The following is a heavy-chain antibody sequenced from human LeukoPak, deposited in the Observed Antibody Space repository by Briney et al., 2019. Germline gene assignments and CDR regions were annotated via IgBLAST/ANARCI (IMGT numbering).Heavy chain of an antibody. Sequence: PSQTLSLTCTVSGDSISSGDYYWSWIRQPPGKGLQWIGYIYYSGSTYYNPSLKSRVTISVDTSKNQFSLKLSSVTAADTAVYYCARSWEYYDSSGYQGDSGFDYWGQGTLVTVSS. J-gene: IGHJ4*02. D-gene: IGHD3-22*01. CDR2: IYYSGST. CDR3: ARSWEYYDSSGYQGDSGFDY. V-gene: IGHV4-30-4*08. CDR1: GDSISSGDYY.